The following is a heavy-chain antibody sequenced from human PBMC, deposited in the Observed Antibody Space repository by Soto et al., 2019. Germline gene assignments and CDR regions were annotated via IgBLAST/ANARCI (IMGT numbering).Heavy chain of an antibody. CDR1: GFTFSSYW. CDR2: IKQDGSEK. J-gene: IGHJ3*02. D-gene: IGHD3-3*01. V-gene: IGHV3-7*03. CDR3: ARDRGYYDFWSGYSSPDAFDI. Sequence: EVQLVESGGGLVQPGGSLRLSCAASGFTFSSYWMSWVRQAPGKGLEWVANIKQDGSEKYYVDSVKGRFTISRDNAKNSLYLQMNSLRAEDTAVYYCARDRGYYDFWSGYSSPDAFDIWGQGTMVTVSS.